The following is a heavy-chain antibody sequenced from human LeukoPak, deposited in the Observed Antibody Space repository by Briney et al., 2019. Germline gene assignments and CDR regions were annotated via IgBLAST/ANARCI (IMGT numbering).Heavy chain of an antibody. CDR1: GGSISSGDYH. D-gene: IGHD1-26*01. V-gene: IGHV4-30-4*01. J-gene: IGHJ3*02. Sequence: SETLSFTCTVSGGSISSGDYHWSWIRQPPGKGLEWIGYIYYSGSTYYNPSLKSRVTISVDTSKDQFSLELSSVTATDTAVYFCATNRVGTYDRPFDIWGQGTMVTVSS. CDR3: ATNRVGTYDRPFDI. CDR2: IYYSGST.